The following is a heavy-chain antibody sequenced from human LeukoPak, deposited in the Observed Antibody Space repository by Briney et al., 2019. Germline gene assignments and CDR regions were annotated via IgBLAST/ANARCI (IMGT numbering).Heavy chain of an antibody. Sequence: SETLSLTCTVSGGSISSGGYYWSWIRQPPGKGLEWIGYIYYSRSTYYNPSLKSRVTISVDTSKNQFSLRLSSVTAADTAVYYCARRSSSSGSGFDYWGQGTLVTVSS. V-gene: IGHV4-30-4*01. CDR2: IYYSRST. CDR3: ARRSSSSGSGFDY. D-gene: IGHD6-6*01. J-gene: IGHJ4*02. CDR1: GGSISSGGYY.